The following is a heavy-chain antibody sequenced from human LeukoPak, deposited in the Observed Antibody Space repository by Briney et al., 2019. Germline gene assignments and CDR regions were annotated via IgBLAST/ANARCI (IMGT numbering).Heavy chain of an antibody. V-gene: IGHV3-30*18. Sequence: PGGSLRLSCAASGFTFSSYGMHWVRQAPGKGLEWVAVISYDGSNKYYADSVKGRFTISRDNSKNTLYLQMNSLRAEDTAVYYCAKDKRYDSSGPIGYWGQGTLVTVSS. CDR3: AKDKRYDSSGPIGY. D-gene: IGHD3-22*01. CDR1: GFTFSSYG. J-gene: IGHJ4*02. CDR2: ISYDGSNK.